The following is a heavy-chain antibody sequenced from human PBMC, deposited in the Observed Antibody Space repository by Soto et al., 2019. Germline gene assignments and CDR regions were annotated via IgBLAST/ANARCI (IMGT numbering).Heavy chain of an antibody. Sequence: EVQILESGGGLVQPGGSLRLSCAASGFTFSSYAMYWVRQAPGKGLAWVSGISDSGTGTYYADSVKGRFTISRDNSKNTVYLQMNTLKPEDTAVYYCGRGQGAAIGDYYYHGMDVWGQGTTVTVSS. D-gene: IGHD2-2*02. CDR2: ISDSGTGT. CDR1: GFTFSSYA. CDR3: GRGQGAAIGDYYYHGMDV. J-gene: IGHJ6*02. V-gene: IGHV3-23*01.